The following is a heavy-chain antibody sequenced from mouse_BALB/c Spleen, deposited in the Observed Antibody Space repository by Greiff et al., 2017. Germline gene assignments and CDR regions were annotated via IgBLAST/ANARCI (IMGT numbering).Heavy chain of an antibody. CDR1: GFTFSSFG. J-gene: IGHJ3*01. D-gene: IGHD2-1*01. V-gene: IGHV5-6-5*01. Sequence: EVQLVESGGGLVQPGGSRKLSCAASGFTFSSFGMHWVRQAPEKGLEWVAYISSGGSTYYPDSVKGRFTISRDNARNILYLQMSSLRSEDTAMYYCARDGNRFAYWGQGTLVTVSA. CDR3: ARDGNRFAY. CDR2: ISSGGST.